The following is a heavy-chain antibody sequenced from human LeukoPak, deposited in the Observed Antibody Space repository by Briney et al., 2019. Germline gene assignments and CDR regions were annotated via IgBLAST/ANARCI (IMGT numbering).Heavy chain of an antibody. V-gene: IGHV4-4*07. CDR2: IYTSGST. Sequence: SETLSLTCTVSGGSISSYYWSWIRQPAGKGLEWIGRIYTSGSTNYNPSLKSRVTMSVDTSKNQFSLELSSVTAADTAVYYCARDSDRIAAAGTRYFDYWGQGTLVTVSS. CDR1: GGSISSYY. CDR3: ARDSDRIAAAGTRYFDY. D-gene: IGHD6-13*01. J-gene: IGHJ4*02.